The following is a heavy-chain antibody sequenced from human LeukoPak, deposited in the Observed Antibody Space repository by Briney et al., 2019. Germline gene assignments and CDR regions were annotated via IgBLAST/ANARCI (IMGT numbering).Heavy chain of an antibody. CDR3: ARSTGYDSKSSFEY. J-gene: IGHJ4*02. CDR2: IYYSVNT. CDR1: GGSISSDNDY. V-gene: IGHV4-39*07. D-gene: IGHD3-22*01. Sequence: SETLSLTCTVSGGSISSDNDYWGWIRQPPGKGLEWIGSIYYSVNTYYNPSLKSRVTISIDTSKNQFSLNLSSVTAADTAVYYCARSTGYDSKSSFEYWGQGTLVAVSS.